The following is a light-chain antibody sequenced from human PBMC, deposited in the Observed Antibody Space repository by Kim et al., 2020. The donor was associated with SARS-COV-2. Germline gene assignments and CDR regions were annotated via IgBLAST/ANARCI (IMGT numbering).Light chain of an antibody. J-gene: IGKJ3*01. CDR2: AAS. V-gene: IGKV1-12*01. CDR3: QQYYSLPLT. Sequence: DFLMTQSPSSVSASVGDRVTITCRASPGVSTWLAWYQQKPGKAPKLLIYAASDLQSGVPSRFSGSGSGTDFTLTISSLQPEDVATYSCQQYYSLPLTFGHGTKVDIK. CDR1: PGVSTW.